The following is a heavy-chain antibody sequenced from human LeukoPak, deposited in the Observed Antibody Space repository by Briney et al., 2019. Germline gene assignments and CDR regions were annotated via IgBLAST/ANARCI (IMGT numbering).Heavy chain of an antibody. D-gene: IGHD2-21*02. CDR2: IYSGGST. V-gene: IGHV3-53*01. CDR1: GFTVSSNY. J-gene: IGHJ4*02. Sequence: GGSLRLSCAASGFTVSSNYMSWVRQAPGKGLEWVSVIYSGGSTYYADSVKGRFTISRDNSKNTLYLQMNSLRAKDTAVYYCARASRDGYLDYWGQGTLVTVSS. CDR3: ARASRDGYLDY.